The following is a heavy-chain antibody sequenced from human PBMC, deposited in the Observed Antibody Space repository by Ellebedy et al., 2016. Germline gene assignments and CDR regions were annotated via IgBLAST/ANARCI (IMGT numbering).Heavy chain of an antibody. CDR2: ISSSSSYI. V-gene: IGHV3-21*01. J-gene: IGHJ5*02. Sequence: GGSLRLSXAASGFTFSSYSMNWVRQAPGKGLEWVSSISSSSSYIYYADSVKGRFTISRDNAKNSLYLQMNSLRAEDTAVYYCASTIFGVVDWFDPWGQGTLVTVSS. CDR3: ASTIFGVVDWFDP. D-gene: IGHD3-3*01. CDR1: GFTFSSYS.